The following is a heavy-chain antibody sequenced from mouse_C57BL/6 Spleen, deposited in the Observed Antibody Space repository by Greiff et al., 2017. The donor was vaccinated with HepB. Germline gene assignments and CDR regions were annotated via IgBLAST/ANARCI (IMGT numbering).Heavy chain of an antibody. V-gene: IGHV5-4*01. CDR2: ISDGGSYT. CDR3: ARDRDYDSSFDY. D-gene: IGHD2-4*01. Sequence: EVKLMESGGGLVKPGGSLKLSCAASGFTFSSYALSWVRQTPEKRLEWVATISDGGSYTYYPDNVKGRFTISRDNAKNNLYLQMSHLKSEDTAMYYCARDRDYDSSFDYWGQGTTLTVSS. CDR1: GFTFSSYA. J-gene: IGHJ2*01.